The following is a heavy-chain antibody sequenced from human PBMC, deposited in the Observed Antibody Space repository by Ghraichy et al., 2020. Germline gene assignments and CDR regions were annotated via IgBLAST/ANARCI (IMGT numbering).Heavy chain of an antibody. V-gene: IGHV3-30*18. Sequence: GGSLRLSCAASGFTFSSYGMHWVRQAPGKGLEWVAVISYDGSNKYYADSVKGRFTISRDNSKNTLYLQMNSLRAEDTAVYYCAKPGGRWLAHPFFDYWGQGTLVTVSS. CDR1: GFTFSSYG. CDR3: AKPGGRWLAHPFFDY. CDR2: ISYDGSNK. J-gene: IGHJ4*02. D-gene: IGHD6-19*01.